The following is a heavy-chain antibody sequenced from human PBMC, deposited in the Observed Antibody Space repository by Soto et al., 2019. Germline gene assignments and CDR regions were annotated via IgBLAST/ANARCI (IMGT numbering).Heavy chain of an antibody. V-gene: IGHV3-7*03. J-gene: IGHJ4*02. Sequence: PGGSLRLSCAASGFTFSSYWMSWVRQAPGKGLEWVANIKQDGSEKYYVDSVKGRFTVSRDNAKNSLYLQMNSLRAEDTAVYYCARDGYYDYVWGSPPGYWGQGTLVTVSS. D-gene: IGHD3-16*01. CDR3: ARDGYYDYVWGSPPGY. CDR2: IKQDGSEK. CDR1: GFTFSSYW.